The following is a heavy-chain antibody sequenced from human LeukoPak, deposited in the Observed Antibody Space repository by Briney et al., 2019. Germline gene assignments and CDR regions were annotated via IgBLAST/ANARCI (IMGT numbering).Heavy chain of an antibody. V-gene: IGHV4-61*02. CDR3: ARDRTDYDILTASENWFDP. CDR1: GGSISSSSYY. CDR2: VYNSGTT. Sequence: PSQTLSLTCTVSGGSISSSSYYWSWIRQPPGKGREWIGSVYNSGTTNYNPSLKSRVTISLDTSQNQFSLKLSSVTAADTAVYYCARDRTDYDILTASENWFDPWGQGTLVTVSS. D-gene: IGHD3-9*01. J-gene: IGHJ5*02.